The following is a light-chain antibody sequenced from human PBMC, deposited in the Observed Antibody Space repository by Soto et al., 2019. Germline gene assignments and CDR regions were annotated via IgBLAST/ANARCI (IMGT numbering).Light chain of an antibody. CDR2: GAS. CDR3: QQYGGSPTT. J-gene: IGKJ4*01. CDR1: QSVGSSS. Sequence: IVVTQSPGTLSLSPGDSATPSCRTSQSVGSSSLAWYQQRPGQAPRLLIYGASNRAAGIPHRFSGSGSGTDFTLIISRVEPEDFAIYFCQQYGGSPTTFGGGTKVEVK. V-gene: IGKV3-20*01.